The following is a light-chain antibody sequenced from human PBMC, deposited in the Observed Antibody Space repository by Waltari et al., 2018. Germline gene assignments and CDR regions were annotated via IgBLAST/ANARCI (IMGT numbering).Light chain of an antibody. V-gene: IGLV2-14*03. CDR1: SSDIGGYNY. CDR2: DVS. J-gene: IGLJ1*01. CDR3: SSYSRTSALDV. Sequence: QTALTQPASVSGFLGQSITISCTWTSSDIGGYNYVSWYHQHPGKAPKLMIYDVSNRPSGVSHRFSGSTSGDTASLTSSGLQADGEADYYCSSYSRTSALDVFGTGTRVTVL.